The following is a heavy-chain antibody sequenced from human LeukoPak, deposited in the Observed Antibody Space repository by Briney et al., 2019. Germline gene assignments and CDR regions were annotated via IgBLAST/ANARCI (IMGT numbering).Heavy chain of an antibody. Sequence: SVKVSCKASGGTFSSYAISWVRQAPGQGLEWMGGIIPIFGTANYAQKFQGRVTITADKSTSTAYMELSSLRAEDTAVYYCARDSSSIAAAGWCPPDYWGQGTLVTVSS. CDR3: ARDSSSIAAAGWCPPDY. CDR1: GGTFSSYA. D-gene: IGHD6-13*01. CDR2: IIPIFGTA. V-gene: IGHV1-69*06. J-gene: IGHJ4*02.